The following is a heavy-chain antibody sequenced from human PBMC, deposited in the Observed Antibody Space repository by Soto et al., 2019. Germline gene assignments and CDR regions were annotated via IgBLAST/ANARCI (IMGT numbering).Heavy chain of an antibody. Sequence: PGGSLRLPCAASGFTFSSYAMSWVRRAPGKGLEWVSAISGSGGSTYYADSVKGRFTISRDNSKNTLYLQMHSLRAEDTAVYYCAKFSTAPSNASPWGQGTLVTVSS. V-gene: IGHV3-23*01. CDR1: GFTFSSYA. CDR2: ISGSGGST. CDR3: AKFSTAPSNASP. D-gene: IGHD2-21*02. J-gene: IGHJ5*02.